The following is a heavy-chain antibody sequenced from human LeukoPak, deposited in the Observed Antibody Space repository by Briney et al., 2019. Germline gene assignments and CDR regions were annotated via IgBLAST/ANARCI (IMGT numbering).Heavy chain of an antibody. CDR3: ARGQFYGSQSSRAFDY. D-gene: IGHD3-10*01. Sequence: PGGSLRLSCAASGFTFSSYAMSWVRQAPGKGLEWVSIIYVGGGTYYADSVKGRFTMSRDNSKNTLYLQMNSLRAEDTAVYCCARGQFYGSQSSRAFDYWAQGTLVTVSS. CDR1: GFTFSSYA. CDR2: IYVGGGT. J-gene: IGHJ4*02. V-gene: IGHV3-66*01.